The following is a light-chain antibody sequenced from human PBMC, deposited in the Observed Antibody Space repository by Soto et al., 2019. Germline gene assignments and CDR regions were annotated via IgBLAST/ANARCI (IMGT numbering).Light chain of an antibody. CDR2: DVS. CDR3: CSFAGSDTLI. V-gene: IGLV2-11*01. Sequence: QSVLTQPRSVSGSPGQSVTISCTGTSSDVGAYNSVSWYQQYPGKAPKVMIYDVSERPSGVPDRFSGSKSDNTAALTISGLQAEDQADYYCCSFAGSDTLIFGRGTKVTVL. J-gene: IGLJ1*01. CDR1: SSDVGAYNS.